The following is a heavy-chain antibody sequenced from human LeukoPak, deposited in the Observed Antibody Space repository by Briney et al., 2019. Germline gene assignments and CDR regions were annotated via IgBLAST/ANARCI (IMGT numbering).Heavy chain of an antibody. Sequence: SETLSLTCAVYGGSFSGYYWSWIRQPPGKGLEWIGEINHSGSTNYNPSLKSRVTISVDTSKNQFSLKLSSVTAADTAVYYCASGNWGHFDYWGQGTLVTVSS. CDR1: GGSFSGYY. CDR2: INHSGST. V-gene: IGHV4-34*01. D-gene: IGHD3-16*01. CDR3: ASGNWGHFDY. J-gene: IGHJ4*02.